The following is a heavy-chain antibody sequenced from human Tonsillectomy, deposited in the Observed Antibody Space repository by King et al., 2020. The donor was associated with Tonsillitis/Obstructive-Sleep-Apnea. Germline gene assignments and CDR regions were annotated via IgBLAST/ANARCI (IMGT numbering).Heavy chain of an antibody. J-gene: IGHJ6*03. V-gene: IGHV3-72*01. CDR1: GFTFSDHY. D-gene: IGHD3-3*01. CDR3: ATRFWSGYFHYYYMDV. CDR2: TRNKANSYTT. Sequence: VQLVESGGGLVQPGGSLRLSCAASGFTFSDHYMDWVRQAPEKGLEWVGRTRNKANSYTTEYAASVKGRFTISRDDSKNSLYLQMNSLKTEDTAVYYCATRFWSGYFHYYYMDVWGKGTTVTVSS.